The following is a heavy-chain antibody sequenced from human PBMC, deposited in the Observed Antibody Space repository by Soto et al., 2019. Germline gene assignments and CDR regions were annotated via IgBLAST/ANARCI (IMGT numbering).Heavy chain of an antibody. CDR1: GYTFTGYY. CDR3: AMMRLELRAIVI. Sequence: ASVKVSCKASGYTFTGYYMHWVRQAPGQGLEWMGWINPNSGGTNYAQKFQGWVTMTRDTSISTAYMELSRLRSDDTAVYYCAMMRLELRAIVIWGQGTMVIVSS. V-gene: IGHV1-2*04. D-gene: IGHD1-26*01. CDR2: INPNSGGT. J-gene: IGHJ3*02.